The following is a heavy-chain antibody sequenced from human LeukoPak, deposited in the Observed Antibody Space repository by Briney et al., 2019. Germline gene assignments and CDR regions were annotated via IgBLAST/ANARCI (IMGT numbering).Heavy chain of an antibody. D-gene: IGHD3-10*01. CDR2: ISSSSSYT. Sequence: GGSLRLSCAASGFTFSSYAMSWIRQAPGKGLEWVSYISSSSSYTNYADSVKSRFTISRDNAKNSLYLQMNSLRAEDTAVYYCARYRFGGASYGMDVWGKGTTVTVSS. CDR3: ARYRFGGASYGMDV. V-gene: IGHV3-11*06. CDR1: GFTFSSYA. J-gene: IGHJ6*04.